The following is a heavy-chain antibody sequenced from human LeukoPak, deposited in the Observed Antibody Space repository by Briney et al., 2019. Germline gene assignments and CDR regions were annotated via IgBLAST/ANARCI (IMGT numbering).Heavy chain of an antibody. CDR2: INPNSGGT. D-gene: IGHD3-3*01. CDR1: GYTFTGYY. CDR3: ARGWYDFWSGYYGY. J-gene: IGHJ4*02. Sequence: GASVKVSCKASGYTFTGYYMHWVRQAPGQGLEWMGWINPNSGGTNYAQKFQGRVTMTRDTSISTAYMELSRLRSDDTAVYYCARGWYDFWSGYYGYWSQGTLVTVSS. V-gene: IGHV1-2*02.